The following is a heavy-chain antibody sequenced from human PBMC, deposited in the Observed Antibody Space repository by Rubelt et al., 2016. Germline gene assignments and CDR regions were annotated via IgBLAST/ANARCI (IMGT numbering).Heavy chain of an antibody. V-gene: IGHV7-4-1*02. D-gene: IGHD2-15*01. Sequence: AMNWVRQAPGQGLEWMGWINTNTGNPTHAQGFTGRFVFSLDTSVSTAYLQISSLKAEDTAVYYCARDLGYCSGGSCYSSGYNYYYYGMDVWGQGTTVTVSS. CDR3: ARDLGYCSGGSCYSSGYNYYYYGMDV. J-gene: IGHJ6*02. CDR2: INTNTGNP. CDR1: A.